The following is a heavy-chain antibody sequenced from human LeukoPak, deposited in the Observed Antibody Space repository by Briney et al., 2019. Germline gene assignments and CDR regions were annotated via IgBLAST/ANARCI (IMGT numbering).Heavy chain of an antibody. Sequence: QTGGSLRLSCAASGFTFSSYGMHWVRQAPGKGLEWVAFIRSDGSNKYYADSVKGRFTISRDNSKNTLYLQMNSLRPDDTGVYYCAKNHRGYDLLPGYFDYWGQGSLVTVSS. CDR1: GFTFSSYG. J-gene: IGHJ4*02. CDR3: AKNHRGYDLLPGYFDY. CDR2: IRSDGSNK. D-gene: IGHD3-9*01. V-gene: IGHV3-30*02.